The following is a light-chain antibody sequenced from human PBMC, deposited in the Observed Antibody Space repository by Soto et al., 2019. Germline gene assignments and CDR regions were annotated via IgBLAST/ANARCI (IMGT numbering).Light chain of an antibody. CDR3: SSYTSSSTLVV. Sequence: QSVLTQPASVSGSPGQAITISCTGTSSDVGGYNYVSWYQQHPGKAPKLMIYDVTNRPSGVSNRFSGSKSVNTASLTISGLQAEYEADYYCSSYTSSSTLVVFGGGTKVTVL. CDR2: DVT. V-gene: IGLV2-14*01. J-gene: IGLJ2*01. CDR1: SSDVGGYNY.